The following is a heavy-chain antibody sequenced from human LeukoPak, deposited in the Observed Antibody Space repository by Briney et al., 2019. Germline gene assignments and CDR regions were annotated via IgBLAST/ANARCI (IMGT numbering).Heavy chain of an antibody. V-gene: IGHV1-2*02. Sequence: ASVKVSCKASGYTFTGYYMHWVRQAPGQGLEWMGWINPNSGGTNYAQKFQGRVTMTRDTSISTAYMELSRLRSDDTAVYYCARGGGGYNQGTWFDPWGQGTLVTVSS. J-gene: IGHJ5*02. D-gene: IGHD5-24*01. CDR1: GYTFTGYY. CDR2: INPNSGGT. CDR3: ARGGGGYNQGTWFDP.